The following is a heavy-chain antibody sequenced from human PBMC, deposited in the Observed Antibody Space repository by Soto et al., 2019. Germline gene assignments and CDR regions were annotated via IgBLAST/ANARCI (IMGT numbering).Heavy chain of an antibody. D-gene: IGHD3-10*01. CDR1: GFTFSSYW. CDR2: INSDGSSK. Sequence: GGSLRLSCAASGFTFSSYWMHWVRQAPGKGLVWVSRINSDGSSKSYADSVKGRFTISRDNAKNTLYLQMNSLRAEDTAVYYCARAYGSGSYSYYGMDVWGQGTTVTVSS. J-gene: IGHJ6*02. V-gene: IGHV3-74*01. CDR3: ARAYGSGSYSYYGMDV.